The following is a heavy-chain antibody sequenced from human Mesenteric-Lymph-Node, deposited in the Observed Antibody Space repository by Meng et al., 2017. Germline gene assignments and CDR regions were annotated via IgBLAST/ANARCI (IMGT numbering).Heavy chain of an antibody. CDR3: ARGPTRNKYYYYGMDV. J-gene: IGHJ6*02. CDR1: GGSFSGYY. D-gene: IGHD5-12*01. CDR2: INHSGST. Sequence: SETLSLTCAVYGGSFSGYYWSWIRQPPGKGLEGIGEINHSGSTNYNPSLKRRVTISVDTSKNQFSLKLSSVTAADTAVYYCARGPTRNKYYYYGMDVWGQGTMVTVSS. V-gene: IGHV4-34*01.